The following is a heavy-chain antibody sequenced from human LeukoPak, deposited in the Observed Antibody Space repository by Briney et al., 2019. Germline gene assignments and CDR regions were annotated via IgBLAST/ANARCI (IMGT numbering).Heavy chain of an antibody. CDR3: ARGPQMAFYNNGWYGDS. CDR1: GASFSPYY. D-gene: IGHD6-19*01. CDR2: INHSGST. Sequence: PSETLSLTCAAYGASFSPYYWSWIRQPPGKGLEWIGEINHSGSTDYNPSLESRVTISIDTSKNQFSLELTSVTAADTAVYYCARGPQMAFYNNGWYGDSWGQGTLVTVSS. V-gene: IGHV4-34*01. J-gene: IGHJ4*02.